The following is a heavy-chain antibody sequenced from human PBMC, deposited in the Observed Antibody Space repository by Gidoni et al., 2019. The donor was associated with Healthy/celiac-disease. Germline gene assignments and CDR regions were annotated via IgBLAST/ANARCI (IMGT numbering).Heavy chain of an antibody. CDR3: AKDSSGWKYYFDY. D-gene: IGHD6-19*01. CDR2: ISYDGSNK. Sequence: QVQLVESGGGVVQPGRSLRLSCAASGFTFSSYGMHWVRQAPGKGLEWVAVISYDGSNKYYADSVKGRFTISRDNSKNTLYRQMNSLRAEDTAVYYCAKDSSGWKYYFDYWGQGTLVTVSS. V-gene: IGHV3-30*18. J-gene: IGHJ4*02. CDR1: GFTFSSYG.